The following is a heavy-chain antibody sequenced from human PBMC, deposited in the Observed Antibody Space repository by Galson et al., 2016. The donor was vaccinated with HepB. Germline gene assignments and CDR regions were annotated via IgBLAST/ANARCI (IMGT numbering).Heavy chain of an antibody. CDR2: IYYSGRT. J-gene: IGHJ6*02. V-gene: IGHV4-59*01. Sequence: LSLTCTVSGASISGYYLSWIRQPPGKGLEWIGYIYYSGRTDYNPSLKSRVTISVDTSKNQFSLKLSSVTAADTAVYYCARDDSGGWYGFHYGMDVWGQGTTVTVSS. D-gene: IGHD6-19*01. CDR3: ARDDSGGWYGFHYGMDV. CDR1: GASISGYY.